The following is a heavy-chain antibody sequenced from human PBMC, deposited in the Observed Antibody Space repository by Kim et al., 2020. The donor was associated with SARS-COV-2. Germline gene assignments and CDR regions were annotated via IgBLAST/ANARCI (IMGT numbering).Heavy chain of an antibody. CDR2: IVFMVVHT. Sequence: GGSLRLSCAASGSTFSSYSMNWIRQAPGKGREGVPPIVFMVVHTYNAAQGRARSTISRANARTSRFCQMNAWGVKEKAPYYCANEDEIGNLDSWGQVT. J-gene: IGHJ4*02. CDR1: GSTFSSYS. V-gene: IGHV3-21*06. CDR3: ANEDEIGNLDS.